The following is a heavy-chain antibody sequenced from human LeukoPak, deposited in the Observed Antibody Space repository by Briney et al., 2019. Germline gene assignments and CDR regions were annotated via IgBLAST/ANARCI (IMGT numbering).Heavy chain of an antibody. CDR3: ARQEGGVLRFLEWSPAFDY. Sequence: GESLKISCKGSGYSFTSYWIGWVRQVPGKGLEWMGIIYPGDSDTRYSPSFQGQVTISADKSISTAYLQWSSLKASDTAMYYCARQEGGVLRFLEWSPAFDYWGQGTLVTVSS. J-gene: IGHJ4*02. D-gene: IGHD3-3*01. CDR2: IYPGDSDT. CDR1: GYSFTSYW. V-gene: IGHV5-51*01.